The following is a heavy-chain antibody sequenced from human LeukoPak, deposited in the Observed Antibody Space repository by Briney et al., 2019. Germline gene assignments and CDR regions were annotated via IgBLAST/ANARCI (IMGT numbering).Heavy chain of an antibody. J-gene: IGHJ5*02. CDR3: AKGYCSSTSCYSRFDP. CDR2: ISGSGGST. Sequence: GSLRLSCAASGFTFSSYAMSWVRQAPGKGLEWVSAISGSGGSTYYADSVKGRFTISRDNSKNTLYLQMNSLRAEDTAVYYCAKGYCSSTSCYSRFDPWGQGTLVTVSS. CDR1: GFTFSSYA. V-gene: IGHV3-23*01. D-gene: IGHD2-2*01.